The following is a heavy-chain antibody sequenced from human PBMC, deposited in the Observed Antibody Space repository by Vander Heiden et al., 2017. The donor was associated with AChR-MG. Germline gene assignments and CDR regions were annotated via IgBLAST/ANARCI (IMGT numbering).Heavy chain of an antibody. V-gene: IGHV1-18*01. Sequence: QVQLVQSGAEVKKPGASVKVSCKASGYTFTSYGISWVRQAPGQGLEWMGWISAYNGNTNYAQKLQGRVTMTTDTSTSTAYMELRSLRSDDTAVYHCARDLSYGDYVDYYYYGMDVWGQGTTVTVSS. D-gene: IGHD4-17*01. CDR2: ISAYNGNT. J-gene: IGHJ6*02. CDR1: GYTFTSYG. CDR3: ARDLSYGDYVDYYYYGMDV.